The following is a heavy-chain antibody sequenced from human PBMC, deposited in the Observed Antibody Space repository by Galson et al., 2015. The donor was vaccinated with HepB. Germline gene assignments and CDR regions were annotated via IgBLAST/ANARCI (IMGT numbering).Heavy chain of an antibody. CDR1: GGSISSYY. J-gene: IGHJ3*02. V-gene: IGHV4-59*08. CDR2: IYYSGST. D-gene: IGHD7-27*01. Sequence: SETLSLTCTVSGGSISSYYWSWIRQPPGKGLEWIGYIYYSGSTNYNPSLKSRVTISVDTSKNQFSLKLSSVTAADTAVYYCARLKLGESIHGIWGQGTMVTVSS. CDR3: ARLKLGESIHGI.